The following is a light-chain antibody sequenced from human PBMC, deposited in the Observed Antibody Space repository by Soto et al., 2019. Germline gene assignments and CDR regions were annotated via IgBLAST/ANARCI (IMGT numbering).Light chain of an antibody. CDR1: QSVSSSY. V-gene: IGKV3-20*01. CDR2: GAS. J-gene: IGKJ4*01. CDR3: QQYGSSSLT. Sequence: EIVLTQSPGTLSLSPGERATLSCRASQSVSSSYLAWYQQKPGQAPRLLIYGASSRATGIPDRFSGSGSGTDFTLTISRLEPEDFAVYSCQQYGSSSLTFGGGTKVDIK.